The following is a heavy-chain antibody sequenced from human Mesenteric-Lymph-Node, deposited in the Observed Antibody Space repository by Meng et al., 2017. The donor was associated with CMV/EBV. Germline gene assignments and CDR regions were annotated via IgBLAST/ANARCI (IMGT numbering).Heavy chain of an antibody. CDR2: ISSISSTI. D-gene: IGHD5-18*01. CDR1: GFTFSIYS. CDR3: ERKGADTAMANTLDYYYYGMDV. J-gene: IGHJ6*02. V-gene: IGHV3-48*02. Sequence: GGSLRLSCAASGFTFSIYSMNWVRQAPGKGLEWVSYISSISSTIYYADSVKGRFTINRDNAKNPLYQKMNSMRDEDTAVYYCERKGADTAMANTLDYYYYGMDVWGQGTTVTVSS.